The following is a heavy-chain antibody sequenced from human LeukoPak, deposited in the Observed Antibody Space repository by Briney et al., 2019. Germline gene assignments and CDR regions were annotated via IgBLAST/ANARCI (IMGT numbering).Heavy chain of an antibody. J-gene: IGHJ4*02. D-gene: IGHD3-16*01. Sequence: SETLSLTCTVSGGSISSYYWSWIRQPAGKGLEWIGRIYTNGSTNYNPSLKSRVTMSVDTSKNQFSLKLSSVTAADTAVYYCARDRGSWGAWYFDYWGRGTLVTVSS. CDR2: IYTNGST. CDR3: ARDRGSWGAWYFDY. V-gene: IGHV4-4*07. CDR1: GGSISSYY.